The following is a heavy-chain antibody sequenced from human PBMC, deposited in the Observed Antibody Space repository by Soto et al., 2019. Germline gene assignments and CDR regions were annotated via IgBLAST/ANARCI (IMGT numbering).Heavy chain of an antibody. D-gene: IGHD4-17*01. CDR3: TTDRDDYGLDY. Sequence: GGSLRLSCAASGFTFSNAWMSWVRQAPGKGLEWVGRIKGEADGGTTDYAAPVKGRITISRDDSKNTLYLQMNSLKTEDTAVYYCTTDRDDYGLDYWGQGTLVTVSS. J-gene: IGHJ4*02. V-gene: IGHV3-15*01. CDR2: IKGEADGGTT. CDR1: GFTFSNAW.